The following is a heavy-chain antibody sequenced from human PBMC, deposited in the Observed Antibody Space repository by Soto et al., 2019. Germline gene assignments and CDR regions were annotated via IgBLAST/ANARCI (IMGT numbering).Heavy chain of an antibody. CDR1: GGSISSGGYY. J-gene: IGHJ5*02. D-gene: IGHD3-10*01. Sequence: QVQLQESGPGLVKPSQTLSLTCTVSGGSISSGGYYWSWIRQHPGKGLEWIGYIYYSGSTYYNPSLKSRVTRSVDASKNQCSLKLSSVTAADTARYYWARAYGSGSYYENWFDPWGQGTLVTVSS. V-gene: IGHV4-31*03. CDR2: IYYSGST. CDR3: ARAYGSGSYYENWFDP.